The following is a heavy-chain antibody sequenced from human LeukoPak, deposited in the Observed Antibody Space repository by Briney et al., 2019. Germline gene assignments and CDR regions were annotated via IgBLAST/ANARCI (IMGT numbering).Heavy chain of an antibody. Sequence: GSLRLSCAASGFTLSSYAMSWVREAPGKGLEWVSAISGSGGSTYYADSVKGRFTISRDNSKNTLYLQMNSLRAEDTAVYYCAKLSGWDSSGYYPDYWGQGTLVTVSS. D-gene: IGHD3-22*01. CDR2: ISGSGGST. CDR1: GFTLSSYA. CDR3: AKLSGWDSSGYYPDY. V-gene: IGHV3-23*01. J-gene: IGHJ4*02.